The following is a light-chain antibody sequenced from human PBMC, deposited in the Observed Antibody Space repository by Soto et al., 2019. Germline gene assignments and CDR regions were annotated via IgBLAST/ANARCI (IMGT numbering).Light chain of an antibody. Sequence: QLVLTQPPSVSGAPGQGVTISCTGSSSNIGAGYDVHWYQQLPGAAPKLLIFGNDNRPSGVPDRFSGSRSGTSASLAITGLQAADEADYYCQSYDRSLSGSVFGAGTKLTVL. CDR3: QSYDRSLSGSV. CDR2: GND. V-gene: IGLV1-40*01. J-gene: IGLJ1*01. CDR1: SSNIGAGYD.